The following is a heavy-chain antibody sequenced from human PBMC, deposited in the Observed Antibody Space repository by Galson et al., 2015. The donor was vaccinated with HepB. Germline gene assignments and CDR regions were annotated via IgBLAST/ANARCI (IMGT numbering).Heavy chain of an antibody. CDR2: ISSSSTI. V-gene: IGHV3-48*01. CDR1: GFTFSSYS. D-gene: IGHD1-26*01. CDR3: AREPTGGSLGHYFDY. Sequence: SLRLSCAASGFTFSSYSMNWVRQAPGKGLEWVSYISSSSTIYYADSVKGRFTISRDNAKNSLYLQMNSLRAEDTAVYYCAREPTGGSLGHYFDYWGQGTQVTVSS. J-gene: IGHJ4*02.